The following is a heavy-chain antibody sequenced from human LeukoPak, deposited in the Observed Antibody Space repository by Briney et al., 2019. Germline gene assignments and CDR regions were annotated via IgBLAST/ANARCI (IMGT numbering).Heavy chain of an antibody. Sequence: ASVTVSCTASGYTFTSYGFTWVRQAPGQGLEGMGWISAYNGNTNYAQNLQGRVTMTTDTYRSKAYMELRSLRSDDTAVYYCARSHVEVVVPTTNGAFDIWGQGTMFTVSS. J-gene: IGHJ3*02. CDR1: GYTFTSYG. V-gene: IGHV1-18*01. D-gene: IGHD2-15*01. CDR2: ISAYNGNT. CDR3: ARSHVEVVVPTTNGAFDI.